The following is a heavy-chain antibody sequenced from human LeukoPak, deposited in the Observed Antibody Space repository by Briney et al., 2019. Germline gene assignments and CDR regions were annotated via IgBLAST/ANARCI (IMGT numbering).Heavy chain of an antibody. V-gene: IGHV4-34*01. J-gene: IGHJ4*02. Sequence: PSETLSLTCAVYGGSFSGYYWSWIGQPPGKGLEWIWEINHSGSTNYNPSLKSRVTISVDTSKNQFSLKLSSVTAADTAVYYCARDPGTWSDYWGQGTLVTVSS. CDR1: GGSFSGYY. CDR2: INHSGST. CDR3: ARDPGTWSDY. D-gene: IGHD3-10*01.